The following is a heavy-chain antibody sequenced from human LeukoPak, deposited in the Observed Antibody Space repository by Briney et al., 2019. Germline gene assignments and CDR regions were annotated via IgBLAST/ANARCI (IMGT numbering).Heavy chain of an antibody. CDR1: GFIFSNYA. CDR3: AKDPITMVRGVIQGVFDY. Sequence: GGSLRLSCAVSGFIFSNYAMSWVRQAPGKGLEWVSAISGSGGSTYYADSVKGRFTISRDNSKNTLYLQMNSLRAEDTAVYYCAKDPITMVRGVIQGVFDYWGQGTLVTVSS. J-gene: IGHJ4*02. V-gene: IGHV3-23*01. CDR2: ISGSGGST. D-gene: IGHD3-10*01.